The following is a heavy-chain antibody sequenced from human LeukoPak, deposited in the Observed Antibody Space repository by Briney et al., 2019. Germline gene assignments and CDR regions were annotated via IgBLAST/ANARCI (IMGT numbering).Heavy chain of an antibody. Sequence: PSETLSLTCTVSGGSISSSSYYWGWIRQPPGKGLEWIGSIYSSGSTYYNPSLRSRVTISVDTSKNQFSLKLSSVTAADTAVYYCARDLYSSGWAIDYWGQGTLVTVSS. CDR1: GGSISSSSYY. CDR2: IYSSGST. D-gene: IGHD6-19*01. J-gene: IGHJ4*02. CDR3: ARDLYSSGWAIDY. V-gene: IGHV4-39*07.